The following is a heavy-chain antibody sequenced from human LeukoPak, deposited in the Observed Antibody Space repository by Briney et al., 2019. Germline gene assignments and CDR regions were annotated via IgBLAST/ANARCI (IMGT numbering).Heavy chain of an antibody. D-gene: IGHD1-26*01. Sequence: GGSLRLSCTASGFTFSSYWMHWVRQAPGKGLVWVSRINSDGSSTSYADSVKGRFTISRDNAKNTLYLQMNSLRVEDTAVYYCARVGATAGLGYWGQGTLVTVSS. CDR1: GFTFSSYW. CDR2: INSDGSST. J-gene: IGHJ4*02. CDR3: ARVGATAGLGY. V-gene: IGHV3-74*01.